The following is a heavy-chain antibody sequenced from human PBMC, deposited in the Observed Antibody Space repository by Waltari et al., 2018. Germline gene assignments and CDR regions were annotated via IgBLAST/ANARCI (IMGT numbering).Heavy chain of an antibody. V-gene: IGHV4-39*01. D-gene: IGHD6-6*01. CDR2: IYYSGSP. CDR3: ARHGAARPYYYFDY. CDR1: GGSISSSSYY. J-gene: IGHJ4*02. Sequence: QLQLQESGPGLVKPSETLSLTCTVSGGSISSSSYYWGWIRQPPGKGLEWIGSIYYSGSPYYTPSLKRRVTISVDTSKNQFSLKLSSVTAADTAVYYCARHGAARPYYYFDYWGQGTLVTVSS.